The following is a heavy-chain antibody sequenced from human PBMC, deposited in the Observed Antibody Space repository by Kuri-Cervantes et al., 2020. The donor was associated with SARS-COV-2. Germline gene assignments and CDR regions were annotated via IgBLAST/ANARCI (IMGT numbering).Heavy chain of an antibody. CDR3: ARPAETGTRFDS. CDR2: ISSSSSYI. D-gene: IGHD1-1*01. V-gene: IGHV3-21*01. J-gene: IGHJ4*02. Sequence: GESLKISCAASGFTFRSYSMNWVRQAPGKGLEWVSSISSSSSYIYYADSVEGRFTISRDNAKNSLYLQLNILRAEDTPVYYCARPAETGTRFDSWGQGTRVTVSS. CDR1: GFTFRSYS.